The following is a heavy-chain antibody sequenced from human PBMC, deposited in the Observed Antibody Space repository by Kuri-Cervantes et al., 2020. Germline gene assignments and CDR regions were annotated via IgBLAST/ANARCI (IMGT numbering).Heavy chain of an antibody. CDR1: GFTFSSYW. D-gene: IGHD4-17*01. CDR3: ARSSDYGDYDAFDI. CDR2: IYYSGST. V-gene: IGHV4-59*01. J-gene: IGHJ3*02. Sequence: GSLRLSCAASGFTFSSYWMSWVRQAPGKGLEWIGYIYYSGSTNYNPSLKSRVTISVDTSKNQFSLKLSSVTAADTAVYYCARSSDYGDYDAFDIWGQGTMVTVSS.